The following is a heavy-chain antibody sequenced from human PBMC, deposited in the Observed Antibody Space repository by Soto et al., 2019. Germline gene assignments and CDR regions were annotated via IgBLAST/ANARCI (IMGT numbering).Heavy chain of an antibody. CDR3: ASPIVVVPAAHYGMDV. D-gene: IGHD2-2*01. J-gene: IGHJ6*02. CDR2: IDPSDSYT. Sequence: GESLKISCKGSGYSFTSYWISWVRQMPGKGLEWMGRIDPSDSYTNYSPSFQGHVTISADKSIGTAYLQWSSLKASDTAMYYCASPIVVVPAAHYGMDVWGQGTTVTVSS. V-gene: IGHV5-10-1*01. CDR1: GYSFTSYW.